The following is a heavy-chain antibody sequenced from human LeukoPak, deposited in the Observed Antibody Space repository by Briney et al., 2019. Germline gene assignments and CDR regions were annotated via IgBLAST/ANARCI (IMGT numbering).Heavy chain of an antibody. CDR1: GFAFDKYA. CDR2: ISWNSAVI. Sequence: GGSLRLSCAASGFAFDKYAMHWVRQAPGKGLEWVSGISWNSAVIGYADSVKGRFTISRDNAKNSLYLQMNSLRAEDTAVYYCAREAWWGQGTLVTVPS. J-gene: IGHJ4*02. V-gene: IGHV3-9*01. CDR3: AREAW.